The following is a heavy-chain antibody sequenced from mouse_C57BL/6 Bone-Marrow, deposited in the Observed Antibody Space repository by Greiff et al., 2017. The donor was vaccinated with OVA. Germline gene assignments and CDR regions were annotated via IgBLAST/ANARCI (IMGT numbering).Heavy chain of an antibody. D-gene: IGHD2-4*01. J-gene: IGHJ4*01. CDR1: GYTFTSYW. CDR2: IYPGNSDT. V-gene: IGHV1-5*01. CDR3: TNDMRRLRRRDAMDY. Sequence: EVQLQQSGTVLARPGASVKMSCKTSGYTFTSYWMHWVKQRPGPGLEWIGAIYPGNSDTSYNQKFKGKAKLTAVTSASTAYMELSSLTNEDAAVYYCTNDMRRLRRRDAMDYWGQGTSVTVSS.